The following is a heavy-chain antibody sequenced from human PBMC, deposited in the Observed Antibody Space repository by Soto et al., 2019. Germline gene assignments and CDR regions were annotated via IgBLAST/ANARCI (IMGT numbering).Heavy chain of an antibody. CDR2: TYYRSKWYN. V-gene: IGHV6-1*01. Sequence: SRTLSPTCAISVDSVSSKSTGLDCISQCPSRGVEWMERTYYRSKWYNEYAISVKGRITINQDISKNPFSLQPNSVTPEDTALYYCARAGPWLYDYWGQGILVTVSS. D-gene: IGHD6-19*01. CDR3: ARAGPWLYDY. CDR1: VDSVSSKSTG. J-gene: IGHJ4*02.